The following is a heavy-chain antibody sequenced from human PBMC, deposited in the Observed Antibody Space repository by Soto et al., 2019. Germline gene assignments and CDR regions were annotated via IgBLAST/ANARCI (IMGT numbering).Heavy chain of an antibody. CDR3: AGGGAAGKGRYYYYGMDV. CDR1: GGSISSSSYY. D-gene: IGHD6-13*01. V-gene: IGHV4-39*01. CDR2: IYYSGST. J-gene: IGHJ6*02. Sequence: SETLSLTGTVSGGSISSSSYYWGWIRQPPGKGLEWIGSIYYSGSTYYNPSLKSRVTISVDTSKNQFSLKLSSVTAADTAVYYCAGGGAAGKGRYYYYGMDVWGQGTTVTVSS.